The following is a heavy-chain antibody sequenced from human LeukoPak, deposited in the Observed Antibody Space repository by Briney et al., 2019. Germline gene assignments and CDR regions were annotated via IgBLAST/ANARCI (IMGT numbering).Heavy chain of an antibody. V-gene: IGHV1-24*01. J-gene: IGHJ4*02. CDR3: VTIMDYYGSRRSDF. D-gene: IGHD3-10*01. CDR1: GYIFIELA. CDR2: FDPEDDEI. Sequence: GASVKVSCKLSGYIFIELAIHWVRQAPGKGLEWMGGFDPEDDEIIYAQKFQGRVTLTEDTSIDTAYMELSSLTSEDTALYYCVTIMDYYGSRRSDFWGQGTLVTVSS.